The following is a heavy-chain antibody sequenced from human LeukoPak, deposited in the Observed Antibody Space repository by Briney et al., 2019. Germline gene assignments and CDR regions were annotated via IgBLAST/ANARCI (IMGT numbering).Heavy chain of an antibody. Sequence: ASVKVSCKASGYTFTDYYMHWVRQAPGQGLEWMGWINPNSGGTKYAQKFQGRVTMTRDTSISTAYMELSGLRSDDTAVYYCARDGVGGGVIVAATPWGQGTLVTVSS. CDR1: GYTFTDYY. CDR2: INPNSGGT. CDR3: ARDGVGGGVIVAATP. D-gene: IGHD2-15*01. J-gene: IGHJ4*02. V-gene: IGHV1-2*02.